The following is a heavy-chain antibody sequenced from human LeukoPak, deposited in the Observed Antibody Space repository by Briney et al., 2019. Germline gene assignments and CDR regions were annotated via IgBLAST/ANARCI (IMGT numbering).Heavy chain of an antibody. CDR2: ISGSGGST. Sequence: GGSLRLSRAASGFTFRDYPMSWVRQAPGKGLEWVSDISGSGGSTYYADSVKGRFTISRDNWKNTLYLQMNSLRVEDTAVYYCAKGDYGDYDYFLDYWGQGTLVTVSS. CDR3: AKGDYGDYDYFLDY. CDR1: GFTFRDYP. D-gene: IGHD4-17*01. J-gene: IGHJ4*02. V-gene: IGHV3-23*01.